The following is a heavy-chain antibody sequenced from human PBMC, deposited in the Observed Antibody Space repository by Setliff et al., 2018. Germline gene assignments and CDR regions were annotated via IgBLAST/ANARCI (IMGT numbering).Heavy chain of an antibody. J-gene: IGHJ4*02. CDR2: TRNKVSGYIT. V-gene: IGHV3-72*01. Sequence: PGGSLRLSCAASRFTFSNYSMNWVRQAPGKGLEWVGRTRNKVSGYITEYAASVKGRFTISRDDSKNSVFLQMNSLKTEDTAVYYCTRNTPDDYWGQGTLVTVSS. CDR1: RFTFSNYS. CDR3: TRNTPDDY.